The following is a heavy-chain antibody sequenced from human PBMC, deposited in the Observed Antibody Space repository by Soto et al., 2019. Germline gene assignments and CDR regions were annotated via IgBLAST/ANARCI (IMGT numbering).Heavy chain of an antibody. D-gene: IGHD6-19*01. J-gene: IGHJ3*02. Sequence: GASVKVSCKASGYTFTSYGISWVRQAPGQGLEWMGWISAYNGNTNYAQKLQGRVTMTTDTSTSTAYMELRSLRSDDTAVYYCARARSGWPPRRAFDIWGQGTMVTVSS. CDR2: ISAYNGNT. CDR1: GYTFTSYG. CDR3: ARARSGWPPRRAFDI. V-gene: IGHV1-18*01.